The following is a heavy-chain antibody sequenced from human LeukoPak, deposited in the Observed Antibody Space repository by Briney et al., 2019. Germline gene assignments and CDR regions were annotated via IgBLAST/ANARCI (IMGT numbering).Heavy chain of an antibody. Sequence: SGTLSLTCAVSGGSISSSNWWSWVRQPPGKGLEWIGEIYHSGSTNYNPSLKSRVTISVDKSKNQFSLKLSSVTAADTAVYYCARDRGSGSYYNDYWGQGTLVTVSS. CDR1: GGSISSSNW. J-gene: IGHJ4*02. CDR3: ARDRGSGSYYNDY. D-gene: IGHD3-10*01. CDR2: IYHSGST. V-gene: IGHV4-4*02.